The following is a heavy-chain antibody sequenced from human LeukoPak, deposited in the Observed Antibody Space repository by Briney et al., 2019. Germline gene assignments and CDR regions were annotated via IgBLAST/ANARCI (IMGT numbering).Heavy chain of an antibody. D-gene: IGHD4-17*01. J-gene: IGHJ6*02. CDR1: GYTFTSYG. CDR2: IIPIFGTA. Sequence: SVKVSCKASGYTFTSYGISWVRQAPGQGLEWMGGIIPIFGTANYAQKFQGRVTITADESTSTAYMELSSLRSEDTAVYYCAREGYDYGVERGEYGMDVWGQGTTVTVSS. CDR3: AREGYDYGVERGEYGMDV. V-gene: IGHV1-69*13.